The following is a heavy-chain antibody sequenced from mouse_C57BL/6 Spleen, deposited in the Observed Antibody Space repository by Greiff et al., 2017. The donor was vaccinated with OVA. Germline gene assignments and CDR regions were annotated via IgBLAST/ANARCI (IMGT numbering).Heavy chain of an antibody. V-gene: IGHV14-3*01. CDR1: GFNIKNTY. J-gene: IGHJ3*01. CDR3: ARDSYYYGSSRPFAY. CDR2: IDPANGNT. Sequence: EVQLQQSVAELVRPGASVKLSCTASGFNIKNTYMHWVKQRPEQGLEWIGRIDPANGNTKYAPKFQGKATMTADTSSNTAYLQLSSLTSEDTAIYYCARDSYYYGSSRPFAYWGQGTLVTVSA. D-gene: IGHD1-1*01.